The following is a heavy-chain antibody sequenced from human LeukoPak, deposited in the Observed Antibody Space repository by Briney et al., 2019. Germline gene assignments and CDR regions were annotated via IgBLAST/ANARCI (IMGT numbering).Heavy chain of an antibody. CDR1: GFTFSSYE. V-gene: IGHV3-48*03. J-gene: IGHJ3*02. CDR2: ISSSGSTI. CDR3: ARDWGYCGGDCYDAFDI. Sequence: GGSLRLSCAASGFTFSSYEMNWVRQAPGKGLEWVSYISSSGSTIYYADSVKGRFTISRDNAKNSLYLQMNSLRAEDTAVYYCARDWGYCGGDCYDAFDIWGQGTMVTVSS. D-gene: IGHD2-21*02.